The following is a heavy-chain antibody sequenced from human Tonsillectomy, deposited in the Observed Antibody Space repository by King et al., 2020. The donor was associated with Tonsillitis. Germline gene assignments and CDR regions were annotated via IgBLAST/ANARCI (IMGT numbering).Heavy chain of an antibody. CDR1: GFRFDGHA. J-gene: IGHJ4*02. CDR2: ITWNSGSV. D-gene: IGHD4-17*01. V-gene: IGHV3-9*01. Sequence: VQLVESGGGFVQPGRSLRISCAASGFRFDGHAMHWVRQAPGKGLEWVSGITWNSGSVGYAGSVQGRFTVSRDNAKSTLFLQMNSLRAEDTALYYCVRDSSPSHHTADFDHWGQGSLVTVSS. CDR3: VRDSSPSHHTADFDH.